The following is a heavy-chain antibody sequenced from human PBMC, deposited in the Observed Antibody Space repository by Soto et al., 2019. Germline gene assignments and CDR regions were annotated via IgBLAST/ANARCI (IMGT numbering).Heavy chain of an antibody. CDR3: ARPAIAAAVSAFDY. J-gene: IGHJ4*02. CDR1: GGSFSGYY. CDR2: INHSGST. V-gene: IGHV4-34*01. Sequence: QVQLQQWGAGLLKPSETLSLTCAVYGGSFSGYYWSWIRQPPGKGLEWIGEINHSGSTNYNPSLKSRVTISLGASKNQFPLKLSPVTAADTAVYYCARPAIAAAVSAFDYWGQGTLVTVSS. D-gene: IGHD6-13*01.